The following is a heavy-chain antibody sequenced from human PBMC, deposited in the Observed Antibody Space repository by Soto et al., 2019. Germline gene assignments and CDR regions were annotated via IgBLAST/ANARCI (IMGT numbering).Heavy chain of an antibody. D-gene: IGHD6-6*01. J-gene: IGHJ6*02. CDR1: GYSFTSYW. CDR3: ARHSEGELVLVPDYYYPGMDV. V-gene: IGHV5-51*01. CDR2: IYPGDSDT. Sequence: GESLKISCKGSGYSFTSYWIGWVRQMPGKGLEWMGIIYPGDSDTRYSPSFQGQVTISADKSISTAYLQWSSLKASDTAMYYCARHSEGELVLVPDYYYPGMDVWGQGTTVTVSS.